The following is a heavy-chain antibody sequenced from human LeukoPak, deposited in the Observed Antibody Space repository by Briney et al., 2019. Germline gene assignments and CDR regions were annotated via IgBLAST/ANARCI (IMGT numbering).Heavy chain of an antibody. J-gene: IGHJ5*02. Sequence: ASVKVSCKASGYTFTSYYMHWVRQAPGQGLEWMGIINPSGGSTSYAQKFQGRVTMTRDTSTSTVYMELSGLRSEDTAVYYCASTYCSGGSCSRNNWFDPWGQGTLVTVSS. V-gene: IGHV1-46*01. D-gene: IGHD2-15*01. CDR3: ASTYCSGGSCSRNNWFDP. CDR1: GYTFTSYY. CDR2: INPSGGST.